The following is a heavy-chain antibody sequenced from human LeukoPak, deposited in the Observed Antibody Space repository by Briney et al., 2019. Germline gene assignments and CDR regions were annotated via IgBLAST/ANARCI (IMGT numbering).Heavy chain of an antibody. Sequence: SETLSLTCTVSGGSVSSGSYYWSWIRQPPGKGLEWIGEIYHSGSTNYNPSLKSRVTISVDKSKNQFSLKLSSVTAADTAVYYCARGYGDYGRGAFDIWGQGTMVTVSS. CDR3: ARGYGDYGRGAFDI. J-gene: IGHJ3*02. CDR1: GGSVSSGSYY. V-gene: IGHV4-39*07. D-gene: IGHD4-17*01. CDR2: IYHSGST.